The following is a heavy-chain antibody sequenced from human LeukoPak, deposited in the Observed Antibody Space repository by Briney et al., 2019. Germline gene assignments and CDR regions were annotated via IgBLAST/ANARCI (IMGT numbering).Heavy chain of an antibody. CDR3: ARGWGTMVRSQGGMDV. CDR1: GFTFSSYS. Sequence: GGSLRLSCAASGFTFSSYSMNWVRQAPGKGLEWVSSISSSSYIYYADSVKGRFTISRDNAKNSLYLKMNSLRAEDTAVYYCARGWGTMVRSQGGMDVWGQGTTVTVSS. V-gene: IGHV3-21*01. D-gene: IGHD3-10*01. J-gene: IGHJ6*02. CDR2: ISSSSYI.